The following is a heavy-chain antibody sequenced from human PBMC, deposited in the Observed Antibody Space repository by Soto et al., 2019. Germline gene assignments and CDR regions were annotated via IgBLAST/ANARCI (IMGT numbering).Heavy chain of an antibody. CDR2: ISYDGSNK. V-gene: IGHV3-30-3*01. J-gene: IGHJ4*02. CDR1: GFTFSSYA. Sequence: GGSLRLSCAASGFTFSSYAMHWVRQAPGKGLEWVAVISYDGSNKYYADSVKGRFTISRDNSKNTLYLQMNSLRAEDTAVYYCARLGPIVLMVYAILDEPGLDNKPFDYWGQGTLVTVSS. D-gene: IGHD2-8*01. CDR3: ARLGPIVLMVYAILDEPGLDNKPFDY.